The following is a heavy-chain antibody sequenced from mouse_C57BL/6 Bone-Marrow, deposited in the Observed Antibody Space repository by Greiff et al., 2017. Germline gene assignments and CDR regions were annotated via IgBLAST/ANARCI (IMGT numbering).Heavy chain of an antibody. J-gene: IGHJ2*01. CDR1: GYTFTDYY. Sequence: EVKLVESGPVLVKPGASVKMSCKASGYTFTDYYMNWVKQSHGKSLEWIGVINPYNGGTSYNQKFKGKATLTVDKSSSTAYMELNSLTSEDSAVYYCAISPYLQRSYFDYWGQGTTLTVSS. CDR2: INPYNGGT. D-gene: IGHD5-5*01. V-gene: IGHV1-19*01. CDR3: AISPYLQRSYFDY.